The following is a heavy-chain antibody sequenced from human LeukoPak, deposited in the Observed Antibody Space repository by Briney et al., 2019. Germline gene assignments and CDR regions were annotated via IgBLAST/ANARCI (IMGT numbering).Heavy chain of an antibody. D-gene: IGHD6-19*01. CDR2: TYYRYKWYN. V-gene: IGHV6-1*01. Sequence: SQTLSLTCAISGDSVSSNSAAWNWIRQSPSRGLEWLGRTYYRYKWYNDYAVSVKSRITINPDTSKNQFSLQLNYVTPEDKAVYYCARVGYSSVWTPFAMDVWGQGTTVTVSS. J-gene: IGHJ6*02. CDR3: ARVGYSSVWTPFAMDV. CDR1: GDSVSSNSAA.